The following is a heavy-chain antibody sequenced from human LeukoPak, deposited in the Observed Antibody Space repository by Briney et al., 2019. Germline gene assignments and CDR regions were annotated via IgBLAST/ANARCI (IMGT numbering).Heavy chain of an antibody. Sequence: TASETLSLTCTVSGGSISSYYWSWIRQPPGKGLEWIGYIYYSGSTNYNPSLKSRVTISVDTSKNQFSLKLSSVTAADTAAYYCARGINWYDSSGLHYWGQGTLVTVSS. CDR3: ARGINWYDSSGLHY. CDR1: GGSISSYY. D-gene: IGHD3-22*01. CDR2: IYYSGST. J-gene: IGHJ4*02. V-gene: IGHV4-59*01.